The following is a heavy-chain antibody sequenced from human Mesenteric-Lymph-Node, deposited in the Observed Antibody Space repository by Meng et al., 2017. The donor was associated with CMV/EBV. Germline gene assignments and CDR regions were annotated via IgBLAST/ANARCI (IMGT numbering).Heavy chain of an antibody. CDR2: IYYSGST. Sequence: GSVSSVSYYWSWIRQPPGKGLGWIGYIYYSGSTHYHPSLKSRVTISVGTSKNQFSLKLSSVTAADTAVYYCARTFLLTTVTTLWFDPWGQGTLVTVSS. D-gene: IGHD4-17*01. CDR3: ARTFLLTTVTTLWFDP. CDR1: GSVSSVSYY. J-gene: IGHJ5*02. V-gene: IGHV4-61*01.